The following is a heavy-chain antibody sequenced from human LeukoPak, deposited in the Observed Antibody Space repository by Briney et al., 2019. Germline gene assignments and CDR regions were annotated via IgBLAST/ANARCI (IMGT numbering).Heavy chain of an antibody. D-gene: IGHD2-2*01. Sequence: GESLKISCKDSGYSFTNYWIGWVRHMPGKGLEWMGIIYPGDSDTRYSPSFQGQVTISVDKSISTDFLQWSSLKASDTAVYYCARHLGWCNNTSGCDDESDAFDIWGQGTMVTVSS. CDR3: ARHLGWCNNTSGCDDESDAFDI. CDR1: GYSFTNYW. CDR2: IYPGDSDT. V-gene: IGHV5-51*01. J-gene: IGHJ3*02.